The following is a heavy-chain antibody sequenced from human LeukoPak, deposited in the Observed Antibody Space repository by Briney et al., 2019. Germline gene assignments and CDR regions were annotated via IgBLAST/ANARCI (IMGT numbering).Heavy chain of an antibody. J-gene: IGHJ4*02. CDR3: ARDLTGATHFDY. CDR2: ISSRSSYI. D-gene: IGHD1-26*01. Sequence: VRQAPGXXXEWVSSISSRSSYIYYADSVKGRFTISRDNAKNSLYLQMNSLRAEDTAVYYCARDLTGATHFDYWGQGTLVTVSS. V-gene: IGHV3-21*01.